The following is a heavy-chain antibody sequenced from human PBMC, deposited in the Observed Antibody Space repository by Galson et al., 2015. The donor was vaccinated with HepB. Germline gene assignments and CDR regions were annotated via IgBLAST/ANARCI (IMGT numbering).Heavy chain of an antibody. D-gene: IGHD2-8*01. CDR2: ISAYNGDT. Sequence: SVKVSCKASGYTFTNYGFGWVRQAPGQGLEWVGWISAYNGDTNYAQKFQDRVTMTTDTSTTTAYMELRSLRSDDTAVYYCTRVCYVGLGCWSDYWGQGTLVTVSS. CDR1: GYTFTNYG. V-gene: IGHV1-18*04. J-gene: IGHJ4*02. CDR3: TRVCYVGLGCWSDY.